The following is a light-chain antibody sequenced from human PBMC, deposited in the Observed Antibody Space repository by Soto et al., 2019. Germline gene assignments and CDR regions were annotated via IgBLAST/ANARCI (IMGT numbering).Light chain of an antibody. CDR2: AVS. CDR3: IQDYSFPLT. V-gene: IGKV1-6*01. Sequence: AIQMTPSPSSLSASVGDRVTITCRASQGSSNDVGWYQQKPGKAPKLLIWAVSSLQSGVPSRFSGSGSCTYFILTICSLQPEDVATDDSIQDYSFPLTFGGGTKVET. J-gene: IGKJ4*01. CDR1: QGSSND.